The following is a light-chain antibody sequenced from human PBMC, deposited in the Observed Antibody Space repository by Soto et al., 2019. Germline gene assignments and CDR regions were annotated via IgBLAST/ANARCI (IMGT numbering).Light chain of an antibody. Sequence: AIQMTQSPSSLSASVGDRVTITCRASQDVRSDLGWYQQKPGIAPKLLIYAASSLQSGVPSRFSGSGSGTDFTLTISCLQSEDFATYYCQQSYSTPRTFGQGTKVDIK. CDR1: QDVRSD. CDR3: QQSYSTPRT. V-gene: IGKV1-6*01. J-gene: IGKJ1*01. CDR2: AAS.